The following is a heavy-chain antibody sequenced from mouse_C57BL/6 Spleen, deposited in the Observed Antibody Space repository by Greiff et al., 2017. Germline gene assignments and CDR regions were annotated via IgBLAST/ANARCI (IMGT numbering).Heavy chain of an antibody. Sequence: VQLKESGPGLAKPSQTLSLTCSVTGYSITSDYWNWIRKFPGNKLEYMGYISYSGSTYYNPSLKSRISITRDTSKNPYCLQLKSVTTVNTDTYWCASTDCYDSRSLADWGQGTTLTVSS. D-gene: IGHD1-1*01. CDR1: GYSITSDY. CDR3: ASTDCYDSRSLAD. V-gene: IGHV3-8*01. J-gene: IGHJ2*01. CDR2: ISYSGST.